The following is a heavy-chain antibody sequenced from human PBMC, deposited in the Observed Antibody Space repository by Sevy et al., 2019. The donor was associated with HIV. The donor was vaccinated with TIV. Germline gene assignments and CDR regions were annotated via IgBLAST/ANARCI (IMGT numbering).Heavy chain of an antibody. Sequence: GGSLRLSCTVSGFIFSNFAMHWVRQAPGKGLEWVAVTSYDGSHKYYADSVKGRFTVTRDNSRNILSLEMNSLRGDDTAVYYCARGENVEAFFQYWGQGTLVTVSS. D-gene: IGHD1-26*01. CDR1: GFIFSNFA. CDR2: TSYDGSHK. J-gene: IGHJ1*01. CDR3: ARGENVEAFFQY. V-gene: IGHV3-30*04.